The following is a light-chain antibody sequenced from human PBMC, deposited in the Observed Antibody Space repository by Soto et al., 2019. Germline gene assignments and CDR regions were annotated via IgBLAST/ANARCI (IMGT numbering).Light chain of an antibody. CDR1: QSVLYSSNNKNY. CDR3: QQYDSTPWT. V-gene: IGKV4-1*01. Sequence: DIVMTQSPDSLAVSLGERATINCKSSQSVLYSSNNKNYLAWYQQKPGQPPKLLIYWASTRQSGVPDRFSGRGSRTDFTLTISSLQAENVAVDYCQQYDSTPWTFGQGTKVDIK. CDR2: WAS. J-gene: IGKJ1*01.